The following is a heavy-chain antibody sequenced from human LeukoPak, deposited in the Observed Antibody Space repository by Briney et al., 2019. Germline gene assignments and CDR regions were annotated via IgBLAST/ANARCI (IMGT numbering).Heavy chain of an antibody. V-gene: IGHV3-33*03. CDR2: IAYDGSRA. CDR3: TGYTNDPFAY. CDR1: GFTFGGYG. Sequence: GGSLRLSCAGSGFTFGGYGMHWFRQTPGKGLEWVAVIAYDGSRAFYADSVKGRFTISRDNSKNTMSVQMDDLRAEDTAVYYCTGYTNDPFAYWAREPWSPSPQ. D-gene: IGHD5-12*01. J-gene: IGHJ4*02.